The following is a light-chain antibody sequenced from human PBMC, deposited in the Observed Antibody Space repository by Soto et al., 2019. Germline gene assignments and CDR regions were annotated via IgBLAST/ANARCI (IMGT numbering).Light chain of an antibody. CDR3: QEYDASPIT. V-gene: IGKV3-20*01. CDR1: HSIRSER. CDR2: DAS. Sequence: DIVLTPSPDTLSLSPGARATLSCRASHSIRSERLAWYQQKPGQAPRLVIFDASNRASGTPERFRGSGSGTGFTLTITRLEPEDFAVYYCQEYDASPITFGLGTRLEIK. J-gene: IGKJ5*01.